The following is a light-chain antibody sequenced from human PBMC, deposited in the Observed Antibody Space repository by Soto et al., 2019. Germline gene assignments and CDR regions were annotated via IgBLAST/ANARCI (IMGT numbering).Light chain of an antibody. CDR1: MRDVGAYNL. J-gene: IGLJ3*02. CDR3: SAYTARSTLV. Sequence: QSALTQPASASGSAGQSITISCSGTMRDVGAYNLVSWYQQHPGTAPKLIIYEVRNRPSGISSRFSGSRSGNTASLTISGLQSEDEGDYYCSAYTARSTLVFGGGIKLTVL. CDR2: EVR. V-gene: IGLV2-14*01.